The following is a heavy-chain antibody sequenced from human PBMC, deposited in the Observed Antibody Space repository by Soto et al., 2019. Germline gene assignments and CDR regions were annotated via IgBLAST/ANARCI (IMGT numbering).Heavy chain of an antibody. D-gene: IGHD5-18*01. CDR1: GGSISSYY. CDR2: IYYSGNT. V-gene: IGHV4-59*12. J-gene: IGHJ4*02. Sequence: SETLSLTCTVSGGSISSYYWSWIRQPPGKGLEWIGYIYYSGNTNYNPSLKSRFTISRDNAKNSLYLQMNSLRDEDTAVYYCARDPGNSYGPPDYWGQGTLVTVSS. CDR3: ARDPGNSYGPPDY.